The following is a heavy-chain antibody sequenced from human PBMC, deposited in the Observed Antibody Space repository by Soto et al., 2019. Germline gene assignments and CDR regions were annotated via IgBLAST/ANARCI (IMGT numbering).Heavy chain of an antibody. D-gene: IGHD2-2*01. V-gene: IGHV4-59*01. Sequence: PSETLSLTCTVSGGSISSYYWRWIRQPPGKGLECIGYIYYSGSTNYNPSLKSRVTISVDTSKNQFSLKLSSVTAADTAVYYCARAGYCSSTSCYGAYGMDVWGQGTTVTVSS. CDR3: ARAGYCSSTSCYGAYGMDV. J-gene: IGHJ6*02. CDR2: IYYSGST. CDR1: GGSISSYY.